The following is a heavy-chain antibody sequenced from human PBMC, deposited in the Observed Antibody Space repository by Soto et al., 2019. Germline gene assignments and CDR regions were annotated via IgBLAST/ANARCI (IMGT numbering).Heavy chain of an antibody. CDR2: ISGRGDSS. J-gene: IGHJ4*02. D-gene: IGHD2-2*01. V-gene: IGHV3-23*01. CDR1: GFTFSSYG. CDR3: SKDIRSFLSTSRTFDY. Sequence: VGSLRLSCAASGFTFSSYGMSWVRQAPGKGLEWVSAISGRGDSSYYADSVKGRFTISRDNSKNTLYLQMNSLRAEDTAVYYCSKDIRSFLSTSRTFDYCGQGTLVTVSS.